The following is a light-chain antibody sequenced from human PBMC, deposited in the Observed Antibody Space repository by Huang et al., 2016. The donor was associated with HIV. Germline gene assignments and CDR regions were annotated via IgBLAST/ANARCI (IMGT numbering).Light chain of an antibody. J-gene: IGKJ4*01. CDR2: GAS. CDR1: QSVSSNY. V-gene: IGKV3-20*01. Sequence: EIVLTQSPDTLSLSPGDRATLSCRASQSVSSNYLAWFKQNPGQAARLLIYGASRRATGVPDRFSGSGSGTDFTLTISRLDPEDFAMYYCQQYDSSPVTFGGGTKVEMK. CDR3: QQYDSSPVT.